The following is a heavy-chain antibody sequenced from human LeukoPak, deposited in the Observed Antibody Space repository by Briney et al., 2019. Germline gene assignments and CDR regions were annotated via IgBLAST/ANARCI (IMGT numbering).Heavy chain of an antibody. J-gene: IGHJ4*02. V-gene: IGHV3-30*18. D-gene: IGHD1-26*01. Sequence: GGSLRLSCAASGFTFSSYGMHWVRQAPGKGLEWVAVISYDGSNKYYADSVKGRFTISRDNSKNTLYLQMNSLRAEDTAVYYCAKDGRSGSYFGTFDYWGQGTLVTAPS. CDR1: GFTFSSYG. CDR2: ISYDGSNK. CDR3: AKDGRSGSYFGTFDY.